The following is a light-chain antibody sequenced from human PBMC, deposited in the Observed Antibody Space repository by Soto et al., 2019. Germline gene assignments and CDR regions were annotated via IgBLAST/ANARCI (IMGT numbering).Light chain of an antibody. V-gene: IGLV2-14*01. CDR2: DVS. Sequence: QSVLTQPASVSGSPGQSITISCTGTSSDVGGYNYVSWYQQHPGKAPKLMIYDVSNRPSGVSNRFSGSKSGNTASLSFSGLQAEDEADYYCSSYTSSSTRFFGTGTKVTV. J-gene: IGLJ1*01. CDR3: SSYTSSSTRF. CDR1: SSDVGGYNY.